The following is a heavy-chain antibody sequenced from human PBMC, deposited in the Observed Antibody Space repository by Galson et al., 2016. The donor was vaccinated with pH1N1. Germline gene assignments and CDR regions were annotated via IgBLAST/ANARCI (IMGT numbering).Heavy chain of an antibody. D-gene: IGHD1-26*01. V-gene: IGHV1-2*06. CDR3: ARVYSRGGTYYPDAFDI. Sequence: SVKVSCKASGYTFTGYYMHWVRQAPGQGLEWMGRINPNSGGTNYAQKFQGGVTMTRDTSISTAYMELSRLRSDDTAVYYCARVYSRGGTYYPDAFDIWGQGTMVTVSS. J-gene: IGHJ3*02. CDR1: GYTFTGYY. CDR2: INPNSGGT.